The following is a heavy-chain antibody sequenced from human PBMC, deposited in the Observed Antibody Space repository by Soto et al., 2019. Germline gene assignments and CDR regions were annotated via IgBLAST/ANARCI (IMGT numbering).Heavy chain of an antibody. CDR1: GYTFTSFD. J-gene: IGHJ4*02. CDR3: ARGGYSIGYHY. CDR2: TTASNTHT. V-gene: IGHV1-18*04. D-gene: IGHD3-22*01. Sequence: QVQLLQSGTEVKEPGASVKVSCKSSGYTFTSFDISWVRQAPGHVLEWVGWTTASNTHTNYAPKLQGRVTMTTDTSTTTAYMELRSLRSDDTAIYYCARGGYSIGYHYWCQGTLVTVSS.